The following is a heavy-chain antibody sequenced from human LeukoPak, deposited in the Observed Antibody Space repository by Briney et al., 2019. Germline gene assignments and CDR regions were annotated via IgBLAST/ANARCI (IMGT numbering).Heavy chain of an antibody. V-gene: IGHV4-39*07. J-gene: IGHJ6*02. CDR2: INHSVRT. CDR3: ARSLVLRFLEWYHQTNYYYGMDV. D-gene: IGHD3-3*01. CDR1: GDSITSSAFY. Sequence: PSETLSLACTVSGDSITSSAFYWGWIRQPPGKGLEWIGEINHSVRTNYNPSLKSRVTISVDTSKNQFSLKLSYVTAADTAVYYCARSLVLRFLEWYHQTNYYYGMDVWGQGTTVTVSS.